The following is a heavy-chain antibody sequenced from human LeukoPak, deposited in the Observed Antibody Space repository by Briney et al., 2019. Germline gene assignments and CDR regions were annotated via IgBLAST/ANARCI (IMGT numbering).Heavy chain of an antibody. D-gene: IGHD6-13*01. J-gene: IGHJ4*02. V-gene: IGHV3-53*01. Sequence: GGSLRLSCVASGLSVRGSYMSWVRQAPGKGLECVSVIYSGDRTYYADSVKGRFTISRDTSKNTLYLQMNNLRADDTAMYYCTRDLTGTTWSENDYWGQGTLVTISS. CDR3: TRDLTGTTWSENDY. CDR1: GLSVRGSY. CDR2: IYSGDRT.